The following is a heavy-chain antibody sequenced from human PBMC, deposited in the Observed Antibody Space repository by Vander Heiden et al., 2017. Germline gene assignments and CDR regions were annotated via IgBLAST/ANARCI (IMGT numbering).Heavy chain of an antibody. CDR2: IKSKTDGGTT. D-gene: IGHD3-10*01. J-gene: IGHJ6*02. V-gene: IGHV3-15*01. Sequence: KGLEWVGRIKSKTDGGTTDYATPVKGRFTISRDDSKNTLYLQMNSLKTEDTAVYYCTTDPLDYYGSREYGMDVWGQGTTVTVSS. CDR3: TTDPLDYYGSREYGMDV.